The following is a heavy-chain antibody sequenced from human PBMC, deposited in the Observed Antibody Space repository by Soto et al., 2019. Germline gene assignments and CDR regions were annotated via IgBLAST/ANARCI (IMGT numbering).Heavy chain of an antibody. Sequence: SETLSLTCAVYGGSFSGYYWSWIRQPPGKGLEWIGEINHSGSTNYNPSLKSRVTISVDTSKNQFSLKLSSATAADTAVYYCARRRYNWNYGWFDPWGQGTLVTVSS. CDR3: ARRRYNWNYGWFDP. D-gene: IGHD1-7*01. J-gene: IGHJ5*02. CDR1: GGSFSGYY. V-gene: IGHV4-34*01. CDR2: INHSGST.